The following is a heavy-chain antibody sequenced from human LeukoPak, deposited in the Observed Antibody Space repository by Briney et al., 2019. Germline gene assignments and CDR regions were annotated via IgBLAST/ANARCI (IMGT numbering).Heavy chain of an antibody. V-gene: IGHV4-39*07. CDR2: IYYSGST. CDR1: GGSISSSNYY. Sequence: SETLSLTCTGSGGSISSSNYYWGWIRQPPGKGLEWIGTIYYSGSTYYNPSLKSRVTISVDTSKNQFSLKVSSVTAGDTAVYYCARDRYYYDSSGYYSPIDYWGQGTLVTVSS. CDR3: ARDRYYYDSSGYYSPIDY. D-gene: IGHD3-22*01. J-gene: IGHJ4*02.